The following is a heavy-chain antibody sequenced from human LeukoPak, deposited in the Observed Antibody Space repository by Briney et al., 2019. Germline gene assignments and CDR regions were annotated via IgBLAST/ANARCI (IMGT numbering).Heavy chain of an antibody. V-gene: IGHV3-33*06. J-gene: IGHJ4*02. Sequence: PGGSLRLSCAASGFTFSNYGMHWVRQAPGKGLEWVAVIWYDGSNKYYADSVKGRFTISGDNSKNTLYLQMNSLRAEDTAVYYYAKGKGQNWDPFDYWGQGTLVTASS. CDR1: GFTFSNYG. CDR2: IWYDGSNK. D-gene: IGHD7-27*01. CDR3: AKGKGQNWDPFDY.